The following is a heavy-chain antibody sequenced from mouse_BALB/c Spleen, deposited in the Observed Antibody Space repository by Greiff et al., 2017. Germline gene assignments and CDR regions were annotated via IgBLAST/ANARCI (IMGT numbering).Heavy chain of an antibody. CDR3: ARSLYYYGSSYAMDY. V-gene: IGHV5-15*02. J-gene: IGHJ4*01. Sequence: DVMLVESGGGLVQPGGSRKLSCAASGFTFSDYGMAWVRQAPGKGPEWVAFISNLAYSIYYADTVTGRFTISRENAKNTLYLEMSSLRSEDTAMYYCARSLYYYGSSYAMDYWGQGTSVTVSS. D-gene: IGHD1-1*01. CDR1: GFTFSDYG. CDR2: ISNLAYSI.